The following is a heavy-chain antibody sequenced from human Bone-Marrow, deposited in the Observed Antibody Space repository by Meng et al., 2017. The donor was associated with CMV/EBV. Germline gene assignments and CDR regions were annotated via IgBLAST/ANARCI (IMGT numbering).Heavy chain of an antibody. CDR2: ISGSGGST. D-gene: IGHD6-19*01. Sequence: GGSLRLSCAASGFTFNGYAMSWVRQAPGKGLEWVSGISGSGGSTYYADSVKGRFTISRDNSKNTLSLQMNTLRAEDTAVYYCAKDRRSGGPRDFDYWGQGTLVTVSS. CDR3: AKDRRSGGPRDFDY. V-gene: IGHV3-23*01. CDR1: GFTFNGYA. J-gene: IGHJ4*02.